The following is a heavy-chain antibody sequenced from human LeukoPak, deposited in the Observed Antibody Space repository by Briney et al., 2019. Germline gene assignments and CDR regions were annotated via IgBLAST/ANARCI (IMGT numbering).Heavy chain of an antibody. CDR1: GFTFSSYE. Sequence: GGSLRLSCAASGFTFSSYEMNWVRQAPGKGLEWVSYISSSGSTIYYADSVKGRFTISRDNAKNSLYLQMNSLRAEDTAVYYCARDQVWDYCRSTSCYNYYGMDVWGQGTTVTVSS. D-gene: IGHD2-2*02. V-gene: IGHV3-48*03. CDR2: ISSSGSTI. CDR3: ARDQVWDYCRSTSCYNYYGMDV. J-gene: IGHJ6*02.